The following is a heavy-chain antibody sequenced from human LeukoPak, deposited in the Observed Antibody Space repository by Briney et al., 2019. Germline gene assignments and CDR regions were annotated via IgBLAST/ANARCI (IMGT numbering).Heavy chain of an antibody. CDR1: GDSVSSNSTA. J-gene: IGHJ4*02. D-gene: IGHD3-10*01. Sequence: SQTLSLTCAISGDSVSSNSTAWNWIRQSPSRGLEWLGRTYHRSKWYNDYAVSVKSRITINPDTSKNQFSLQLNSVTPEDTAVYYCARGGGSMVRGVIFQYYFDYWGQGTLVTVSS. V-gene: IGHV6-1*01. CDR2: TYHRSKWYN. CDR3: ARGGGSMVRGVIFQYYFDY.